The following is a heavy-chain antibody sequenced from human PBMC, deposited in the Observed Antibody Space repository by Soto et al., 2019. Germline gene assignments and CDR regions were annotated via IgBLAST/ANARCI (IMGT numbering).Heavy chain of an antibody. J-gene: IGHJ2*01. CDR1: GFSFSDYW. Sequence: EVQLVESGGALVQPGGSLRLSCVASGFSFSDYWMHWVSQATGKGLVWVLRVKTDGSIITYADAVKGRFTISRDNAKKALYLQMHYLRAEDTAVYSCARVRHGAWYFDLWGRGTLVTVNS. CDR2: VKTDGSII. D-gene: IGHD3-16*01. V-gene: IGHV3-74*01. CDR3: ARVRHGAWYFDL.